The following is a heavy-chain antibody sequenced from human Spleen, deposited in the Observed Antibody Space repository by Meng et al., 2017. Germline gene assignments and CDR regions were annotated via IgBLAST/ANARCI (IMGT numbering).Heavy chain of an antibody. D-gene: IGHD3-22*01. CDR3: AREGDYYDSSGYWTDAFDI. CDR2: INSDGGNP. V-gene: IGHV3-74*01. J-gene: IGHJ3*02. CDR1: GFIFGSYW. Sequence: GESLKISCAASGFIFGSYWMHWVRQVPGKGLVWVARINSDGGNPIYADSVKGRFTISRDNAKSSLFLQMNSLRAEDTAVYYCAREGDYYDSSGYWTDAFDIWGQGTMVTVSS.